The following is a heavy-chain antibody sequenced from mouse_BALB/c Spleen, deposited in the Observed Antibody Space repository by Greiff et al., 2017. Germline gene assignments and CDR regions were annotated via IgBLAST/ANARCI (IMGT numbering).Heavy chain of an antibody. CDR3: ARWRGNRYLDV. CDR2: INPSTGYT. Sequence: QVQLQQSGAELAKPGASVKMSCKASGYTFTSYWMHWVKQRPGQGLEWIGYINPSTGYTEYNQKFKDKATLTADKSSSTAYMQLSSLTSEDSAVYYCARWRGNRYLDVWGAGTTVTVSS. CDR1: GYTFTSYW. J-gene: IGHJ1*01. V-gene: IGHV1-7*01.